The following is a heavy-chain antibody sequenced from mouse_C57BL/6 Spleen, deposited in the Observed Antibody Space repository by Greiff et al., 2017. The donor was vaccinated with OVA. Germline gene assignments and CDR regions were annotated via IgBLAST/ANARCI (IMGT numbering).Heavy chain of an antibody. D-gene: IGHD2-10*02. CDR3: ARSGYGNYCFDY. V-gene: IGHV1-54*01. CDR2: INPGSGGT. CDR1: GYAFTNYL. Sequence: VQLQQSGAELVRPGTSVKVSCKASGYAFTNYLIEWVKQRPGQGLEWIGVINPGSGGTNYNEKFKGKSTLTVDKSSSTAYMQLSSLTSEDSAVYYCARSGYGNYCFDYWGQGTTLTVSS. J-gene: IGHJ2*01.